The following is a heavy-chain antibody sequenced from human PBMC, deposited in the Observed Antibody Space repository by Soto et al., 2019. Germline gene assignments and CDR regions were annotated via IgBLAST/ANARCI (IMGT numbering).Heavy chain of an antibody. CDR2: ISGSGAST. Sequence: GGSLRLSCAASGLTFSSYVMSWVRQAPGKGLEWVSTISGSGASTYYADSVKGRFTISRDNSKNTLYLQMNSLRAEDTAVYYSAKSVSTGTGDDFDIWGQGTMVTVSS. CDR3: AKSVSTGTGDDFDI. CDR1: GLTFSSYV. J-gene: IGHJ3*02. D-gene: IGHD1-1*01. V-gene: IGHV3-23*01.